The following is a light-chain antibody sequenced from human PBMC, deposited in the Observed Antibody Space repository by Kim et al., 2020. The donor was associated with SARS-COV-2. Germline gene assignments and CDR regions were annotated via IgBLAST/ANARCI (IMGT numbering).Light chain of an antibody. J-gene: IGLJ1*01. V-gene: IGLV2-14*03. Sequence: QSALTQPASVAGSPGQSITISGTGTSSDIGGYNYVDWYQQHPGKAPKLIIYEVNYRPSGVSSRFSGSKSGNTASLTISGLQGDDEADYYCGSYTSRNTNVFGTGTKVTVL. CDR3: GSYTSRNTNV. CDR2: EVN. CDR1: SSDIGGYNY.